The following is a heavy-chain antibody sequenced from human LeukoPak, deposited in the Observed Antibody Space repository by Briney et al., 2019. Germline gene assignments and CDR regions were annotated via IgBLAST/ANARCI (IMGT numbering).Heavy chain of an antibody. J-gene: IGHJ3*02. D-gene: IGHD3-3*01. Sequence: SVKVSCKASGGTFSSYAISWVRQAPGQGLGWMGGIIPIFGTANYAQKFQGRVTITADKSTSTAYMELSSLRSEDTAVYYCARAWDYDFWSGYSTDAFDIWGQGTMVTVSS. V-gene: IGHV1-69*06. CDR2: IIPIFGTA. CDR3: ARAWDYDFWSGYSTDAFDI. CDR1: GGTFSSYA.